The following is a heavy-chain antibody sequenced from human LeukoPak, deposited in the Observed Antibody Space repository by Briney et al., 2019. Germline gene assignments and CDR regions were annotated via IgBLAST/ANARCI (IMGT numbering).Heavy chain of an antibody. J-gene: IGHJ4*02. CDR3: ARGGPGYYLDY. CDR1: GFTFSSYD. CDR2: IGTAGDT. V-gene: IGHV3-13*01. Sequence: GGSLRLSCAASGFTFSSYDMHWVRQATGKGLEWVSAIGTAGDTYYPGSVKGRFTISRENAKNSLYLQMNILRAGDTAVYYCARGGPGYYLDYWGQGTLVTVSP.